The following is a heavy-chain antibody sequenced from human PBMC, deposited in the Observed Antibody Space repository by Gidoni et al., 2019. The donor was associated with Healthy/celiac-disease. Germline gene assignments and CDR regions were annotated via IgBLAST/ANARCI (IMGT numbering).Heavy chain of an antibody. CDR2: ISYDGSNK. CDR1: GFTFSSYG. CDR3: ARDPLGSINYYGMDV. Sequence: QVQLVESGGGVVQPGRSLRLSCAASGFTFSSYGMHWVRQAPGKGLEWVAVISYDGSNKYYADSVKGRFTISRDNSKNTLYLQMNSLRAEDTAVYYCARDPLGSINYYGMDVWGQGTTVTVSS. J-gene: IGHJ6*02. V-gene: IGHV3-30*03.